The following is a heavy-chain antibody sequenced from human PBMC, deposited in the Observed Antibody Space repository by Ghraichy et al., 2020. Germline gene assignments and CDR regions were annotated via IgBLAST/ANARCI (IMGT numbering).Heavy chain of an antibody. V-gene: IGHV4-31*03. J-gene: IGHJ4*02. Sequence: SETLSLTCTVSGGSISSGGYYWSWIRQHPGKGLEWIGYIYYSGSTYYNPSLKSRVTISVDTSKNQFSLKLSSVTAADTAVYYCARVRVVVAARSFDYWGQGTLVTVSS. CDR1: GGSISSGGYY. CDR2: IYYSGST. CDR3: ARVRVVVAARSFDY. D-gene: IGHD2-15*01.